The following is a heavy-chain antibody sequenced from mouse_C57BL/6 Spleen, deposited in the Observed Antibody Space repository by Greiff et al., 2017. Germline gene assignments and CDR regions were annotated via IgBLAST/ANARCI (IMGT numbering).Heavy chain of an antibody. CDR1: GYTFTDHC. CDR3: AKCRCYYAMDD. V-gene: IGHV1-56*01. J-gene: IGHJ4*01. Sequence: QVQLQQSGPELVRPGASVKISCKASGYTFTDHCMHWVRQRPGQGLEWIGWIFPGSGSTYYNEKFKGKATLTVDTSSSTAYMQLSSLTSEDSAVYFCAKCRCYYAMDDWGQGTSVTVSS. CDR2: IFPGSGST. D-gene: IGHD6-5*01.